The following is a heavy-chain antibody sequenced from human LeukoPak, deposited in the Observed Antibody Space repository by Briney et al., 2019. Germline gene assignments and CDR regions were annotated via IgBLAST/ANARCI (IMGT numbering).Heavy chain of an antibody. D-gene: IGHD1-26*01. J-gene: IGHJ6*03. CDR3: AKNRGAGSHYYYHMNV. Sequence: PGGSKRLSCAASGFTFSTYAMSCVRQAAGKGLEWVSLISGSGGGTYYADSVKGRFTISRDNSKNTLYLQLNSLRVEDTAVYYCAKNRGAGSHYYYHMNVWGKGTTVTVSS. V-gene: IGHV3-23*01. CDR2: ISGSGGGT. CDR1: GFTFSTYA.